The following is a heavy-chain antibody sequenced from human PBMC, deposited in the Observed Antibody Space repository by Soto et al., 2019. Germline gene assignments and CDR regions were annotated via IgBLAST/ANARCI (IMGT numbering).Heavy chain of an antibody. CDR3: AREAGYCSRTSCYRRAFDT. Sequence: EVQLVESGGDLVQPGGSLSLSCAASGFTFSGHWMHWVRQVPGKGLEWVSRINTDGGSSAYADSVKGRFTISRDNAKNPLFLQMNGPRAEGTAVYYCAREAGYCSRTSCYRRAFDTWGQGTTVTVSS. V-gene: IGHV3-74*03. D-gene: IGHD2-2*01. CDR1: GFTFSGHW. CDR2: INTDGGSS. J-gene: IGHJ3*02.